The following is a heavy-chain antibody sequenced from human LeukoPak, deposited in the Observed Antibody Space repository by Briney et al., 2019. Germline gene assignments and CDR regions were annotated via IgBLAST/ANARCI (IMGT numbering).Heavy chain of an antibody. D-gene: IGHD3-3*01. Sequence: GGSLRLSCAASGFTFSSYAMSWVRQAPGKGLEWVSAISGSGGSTYYADSVKGRFTISRDNSKNTLYLQMNSLRAEDTAVYYCAKDLGGLRFLEWLSPNWFDPWGQGTLVTVSS. J-gene: IGHJ5*02. V-gene: IGHV3-23*01. CDR2: ISGSGGST. CDR1: GFTFSSYA. CDR3: AKDLGGLRFLEWLSPNWFDP.